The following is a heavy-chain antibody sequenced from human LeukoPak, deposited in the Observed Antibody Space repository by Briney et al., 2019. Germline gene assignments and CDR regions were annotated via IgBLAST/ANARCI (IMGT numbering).Heavy chain of an antibody. J-gene: IGHJ4*02. Sequence: GGSLRLSCAASGFTFSSYGMHWVRQAPGKGLEWVAVIWYDGSNKYYADSVKGRFTISRDNSKNTLYLQMNSLRAEDTAAYYCAKDASSGFTRYFDYWGQGTLVTVSS. D-gene: IGHD6-19*01. CDR3: AKDASSGFTRYFDY. V-gene: IGHV3-30*02. CDR2: IWYDGSNK. CDR1: GFTFSSYG.